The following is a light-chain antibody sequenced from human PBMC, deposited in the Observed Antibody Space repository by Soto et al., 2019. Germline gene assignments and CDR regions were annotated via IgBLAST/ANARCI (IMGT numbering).Light chain of an antibody. CDR3: QQYGRSPLT. J-gene: IGKJ1*01. Sequence: EIVLTQSPGTLSLSPGERATLSCRASQSVSSYLAWFQQKPGQAPRLLISGASNWATGIPDRFSGSGSGTDFTLTISRLEPEDFAVYYCQQYGRSPLTFGQGTKVEIK. V-gene: IGKV3-20*01. CDR2: GAS. CDR1: QSVSSY.